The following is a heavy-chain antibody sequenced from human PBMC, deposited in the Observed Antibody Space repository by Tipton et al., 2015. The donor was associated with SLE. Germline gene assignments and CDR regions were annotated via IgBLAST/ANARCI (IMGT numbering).Heavy chain of an antibody. D-gene: IGHD1-1*01. V-gene: IGHV4-39*07. Sequence: PGLVKPSETLSLTCIVSGASIGSSSSSWAWIRQSPNKGLEWIGNIYYDGNTYYNPSLKSRVTISADTSKNVFSLRLSSVTAADTAMYYCARFRREHQLVRLAWLWGQGTLVTVSS. J-gene: IGHJ4*02. CDR2: IYYDGNT. CDR1: GASIGSSSSS. CDR3: ARFRREHQLVRLAWL.